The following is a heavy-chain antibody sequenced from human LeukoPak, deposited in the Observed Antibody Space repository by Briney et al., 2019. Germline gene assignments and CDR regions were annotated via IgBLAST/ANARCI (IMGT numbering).Heavy chain of an antibody. CDR3: ARGLPGWFDP. J-gene: IGHJ5*02. CDR2: IYYSGST. CDR1: GGSISSGDYY. V-gene: IGHV4-30-4*08. Sequence: SQTLSLACTVSGGSISSGDYYWSWIRQPPGKGLEWIGYIYYSGSTYYNPSLKSRVTISVDTSKNQFSLKLSSVTAADRAVYYCARGLPGWFDPWGQGTLVTVSS.